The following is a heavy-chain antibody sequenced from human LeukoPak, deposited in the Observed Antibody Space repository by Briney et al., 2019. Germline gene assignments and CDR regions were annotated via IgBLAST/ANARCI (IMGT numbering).Heavy chain of an antibody. Sequence: PSETLSLTCTVSGYSISSGYYWGWIRQPPGKGLEWIGSIYHSGSTYYNPSLKSRVTISVDTSKNQFSLKLSSVTAADTAVYYCARESYDSSSHDYWGQGTLVTVSS. J-gene: IGHJ4*02. CDR3: ARESYDSSSHDY. CDR2: IYHSGST. V-gene: IGHV4-38-2*02. D-gene: IGHD3-22*01. CDR1: GYSISSGYY.